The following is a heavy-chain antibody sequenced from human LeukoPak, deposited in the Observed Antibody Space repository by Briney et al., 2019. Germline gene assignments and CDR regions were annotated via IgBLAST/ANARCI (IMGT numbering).Heavy chain of an antibody. J-gene: IGHJ5*02. CDR1: GYTFTGYY. Sequence: ASVKVSCKASGYTFTGYYIHWVRQAPGQGLEWMGWISAYNGNTNYAQKLQGRVTMTTDTSTSTAYMELRSLRSDDTAVYYCARENRITMIVVVTDNWFDPWGQGTLVTVSS. V-gene: IGHV1-18*04. CDR2: ISAYNGNT. D-gene: IGHD3-22*01. CDR3: ARENRITMIVVVTDNWFDP.